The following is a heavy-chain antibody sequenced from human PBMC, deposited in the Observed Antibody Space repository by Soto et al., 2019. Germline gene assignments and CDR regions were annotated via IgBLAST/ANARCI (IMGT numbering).Heavy chain of an antibody. D-gene: IGHD4-17*01. CDR3: ARGPNNDYGDYSVDY. J-gene: IGHJ4*02. V-gene: IGHV1-2*04. CDR1: GGGNWRDYR. Sequence: VSVNLSCKASGGGNWRDYRTSWVRRATGQGLEWMGWINPNSGGTNYAQKFQGWVTMTRDTSISTAYMELSRLRSDDTAVYYCARGPNNDYGDYSVDYWGQGTLVTVSS. CDR2: INPNSGGT.